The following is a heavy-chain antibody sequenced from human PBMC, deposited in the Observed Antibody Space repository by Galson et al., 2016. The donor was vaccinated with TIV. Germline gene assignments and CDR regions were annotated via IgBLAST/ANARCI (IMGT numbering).Heavy chain of an antibody. D-gene: IGHD5-18*01. J-gene: IGHJ4*02. CDR2: VIPLFGTP. V-gene: IGHV1-69*13. Sequence: SVKVSCKASGTIFSNYGVTWLRQAHGQGLEWLGRVIPLFGTPNYAQKFQGRLTITADESTRTAFMELTGLSSADTAIYYCAKDPYIYGSYLDHWGQGTLVTVSS. CDR1: GTIFSNYG. CDR3: AKDPYIYGSYLDH.